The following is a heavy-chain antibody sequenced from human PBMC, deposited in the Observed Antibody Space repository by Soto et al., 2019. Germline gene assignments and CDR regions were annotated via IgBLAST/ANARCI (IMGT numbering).Heavy chain of an antibody. CDR2: ISGSGGST. V-gene: IGHV3-23*01. D-gene: IGHD3-22*01. J-gene: IGHJ4*02. CDR3: AKDYLVTYYYDSSGYYYNY. CDR1: GFTFSSYA. Sequence: GGSRLSCAASGFTFSSYAMSWVRQAPGKGLEWVSAISGSGGSTYYADSVKGRFTISRDNSKNTLYLQMNSLRAEDTAVYYCAKDYLVTYYYDSSGYYYNYWGQGTLVTVSS.